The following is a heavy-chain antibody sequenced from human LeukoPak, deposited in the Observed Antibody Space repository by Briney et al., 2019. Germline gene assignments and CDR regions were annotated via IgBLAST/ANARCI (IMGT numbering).Heavy chain of an antibody. CDR3: ARDQSLFGVATINPYYFDY. CDR2: IIPILGIA. J-gene: IGHJ4*02. V-gene: IGHV1-69*04. D-gene: IGHD5-12*01. CDR1: GGTFSSYA. Sequence: SVKVSCKASGGTFSSYAISWVRQAPGQGLEWMGRIIPILGIANYAQKFQGRVTITADKSTSTAYMELSSLRSEDTAVYYCARDQSLFGVATINPYYFDYWGQGTLVTVSS.